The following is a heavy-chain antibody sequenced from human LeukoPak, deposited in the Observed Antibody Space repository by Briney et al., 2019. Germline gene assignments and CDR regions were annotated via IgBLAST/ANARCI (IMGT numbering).Heavy chain of an antibody. CDR1: GASISSYY. J-gene: IGHJ5*02. D-gene: IGHD2-2*01. V-gene: IGHV4-59*01. Sequence: SETLSLTCTVSGASISSYYWSWIRQPPGKGLEWIGYIYYSESTNCNPSLKSRVTISVDTSKNHFSLKLTSVTAADTAVYYCARGRVPTATWGQGTLVTVSS. CDR2: IYYSEST. CDR3: ARGRVPTAT.